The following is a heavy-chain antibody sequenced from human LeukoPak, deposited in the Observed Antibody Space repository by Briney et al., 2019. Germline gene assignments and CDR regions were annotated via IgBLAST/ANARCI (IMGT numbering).Heavy chain of an antibody. V-gene: IGHV3-11*01. Sequence: GGSLRLSCAASGFTFTDYSMSWIRQAPGKGLEWVSYISSSGSTIYYADSVKGRFTISRDSAKNSQHLQMNSLRAEDTAVYYCARAPAGSALFDYWGQGTLVAVSS. D-gene: IGHD6-13*01. CDR2: ISSSGSTI. CDR1: GFTFTDYS. J-gene: IGHJ4*02. CDR3: ARAPAGSALFDY.